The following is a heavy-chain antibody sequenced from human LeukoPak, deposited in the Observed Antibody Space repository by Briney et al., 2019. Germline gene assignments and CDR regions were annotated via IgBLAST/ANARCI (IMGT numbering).Heavy chain of an antibody. CDR2: ISYDGSNK. Sequence: GGSLRLSCAASGFTFSSYGMHWVRQAPGKGLEWVAVISYDGSNKYYADSVKGRFTISRDNSKNTLYLQMNSLRAEDTAVYYCARTEFPLHLYYYYYGMDVWGQGTTVTVSS. J-gene: IGHJ6*02. D-gene: IGHD2-21*01. CDR3: ARTEFPLHLYYYYYGMDV. V-gene: IGHV3-30*19. CDR1: GFTFSSYG.